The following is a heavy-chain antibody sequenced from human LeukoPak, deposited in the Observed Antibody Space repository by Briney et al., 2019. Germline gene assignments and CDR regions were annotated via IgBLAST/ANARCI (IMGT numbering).Heavy chain of an antibody. CDR3: ARDLGIVGATHDY. CDR1: GYSISSGYY. J-gene: IGHJ4*02. V-gene: IGHV4-38-2*02. CDR2: IYHSGST. Sequence: SETLSLTCTVSGYSISSGYYWGWIRPPPGKGLEWIGSIYHSGSTYYNPSLKSRVTISVDTSKNQFSLKLCSVTAADTAVYYCARDLGIVGATHDYWGQGTLVTVSS. D-gene: IGHD1-26*01.